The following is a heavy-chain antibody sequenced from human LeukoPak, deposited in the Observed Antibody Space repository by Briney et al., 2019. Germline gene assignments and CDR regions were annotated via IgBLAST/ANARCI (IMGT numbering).Heavy chain of an antibody. CDR1: GFPFCNFS. D-gene: IGHD3-3*01. J-gene: IGHJ4*02. Sequence: GSLRLSWAGPGFPFCNFSIRWVRPAPGKGLEWVSSITGSGGSTYYADSVKGRFTISRDNSKNTLYLQMSSLRAEDTAVYYCAKDKGDFWSGHHYWGQGTLVTVSS. CDR2: ITGSGGST. CDR3: AKDKGDFWSGHHY. V-gene: IGHV3-23*01.